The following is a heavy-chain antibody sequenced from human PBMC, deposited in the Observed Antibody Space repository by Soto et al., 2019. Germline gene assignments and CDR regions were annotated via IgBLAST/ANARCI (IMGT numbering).Heavy chain of an antibody. J-gene: IGHJ3*01. Sequence: GASVKVSCKASGYTFTSYGLSWVRQAPGQGLEWIGWVSAYRDYTDYAEKFQDRVTMTTDTSTNTAYMELRSLTYNDTAVYYCARDVGDESITYNDAFDVWGQGTMVTV. CDR2: VSAYRDYT. V-gene: IGHV1-18*01. CDR3: ARDVGDESITYNDAFDV. CDR1: GYTFTSYG. D-gene: IGHD3-10*01.